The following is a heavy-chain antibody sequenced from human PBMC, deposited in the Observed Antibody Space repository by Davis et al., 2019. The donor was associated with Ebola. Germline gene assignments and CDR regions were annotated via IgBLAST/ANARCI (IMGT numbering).Heavy chain of an antibody. D-gene: IGHD6-13*01. CDR3: ARLQLALDY. J-gene: IGHJ4*02. CDR1: GFTFSSYS. Sequence: GESLKISCAASGFTFSSYSMNWVRQAPGKGLEWVSYISSSSSTIYYADSVKGRFTISRDNAKNSLYLQMNSLRAEDTAVYYCARLQLALDYWGQGTLVTVSS. CDR2: ISSSSSTI. V-gene: IGHV3-48*04.